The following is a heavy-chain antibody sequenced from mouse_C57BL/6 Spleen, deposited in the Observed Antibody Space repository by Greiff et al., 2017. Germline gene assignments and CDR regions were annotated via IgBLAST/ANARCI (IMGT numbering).Heavy chain of an antibody. CDR1: GYTFTSYW. J-gene: IGHJ4*01. CDR3: ARESGYFAMDD. D-gene: IGHD1-3*01. Sequence: QVQLQQPGTELVKPGASVKLSCKASGYTFTSYWMHWVKQRPGQGLEWIGNINPSNGGTNYNEKLKSKATLTVDKSSSTAYMQLSSLTSEDSAVYYGARESGYFAMDDWGQGTSVTVSS. CDR2: INPSNGGT. V-gene: IGHV1-53*01.